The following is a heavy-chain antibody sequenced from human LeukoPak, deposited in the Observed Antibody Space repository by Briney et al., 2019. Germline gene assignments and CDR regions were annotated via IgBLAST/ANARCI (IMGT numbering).Heavy chain of an antibody. Sequence: SETLSLTCTVSGGSISSFYWSWIRQPAGKGLEWIGRIYTSGSTNYNPSLKSRVTMSVDTSKNQFSLKLSSVTAADTAVYYCARLILYGDYDAFDIWGQGTMVTVSS. CDR2: IYTSGST. V-gene: IGHV4-4*07. D-gene: IGHD4-17*01. CDR3: ARLILYGDYDAFDI. CDR1: GGSISSFY. J-gene: IGHJ3*02.